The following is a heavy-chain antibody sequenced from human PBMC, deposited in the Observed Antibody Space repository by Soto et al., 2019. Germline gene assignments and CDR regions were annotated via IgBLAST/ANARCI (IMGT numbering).Heavy chain of an antibody. V-gene: IGHV4-39*01. CDR2: IHYSGST. CDR1: EGSSGAIGGC. D-gene: IGHD2-8*01. Sequence: CSVVEGSSGAIGGCWVMIHQSPGKGLEWIGNIHYSGSTYYMPSLRSRVTLSVDTSKNQFSLRLTSVTAEDTAVYYCARHQRNGNLRPLDYPGQPILLTVPS. J-gene: IGHJ4*02. CDR3: ARHQRNGNLRPLDY.